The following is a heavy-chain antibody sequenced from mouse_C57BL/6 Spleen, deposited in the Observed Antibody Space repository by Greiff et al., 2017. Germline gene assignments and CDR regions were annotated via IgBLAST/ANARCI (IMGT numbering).Heavy chain of an antibody. V-gene: IGHV1-50*01. CDR1: GYTFTSYW. CDR3: ASQTLFAY. J-gene: IGHJ3*01. Sequence: QVQLQQPGAELVKPGASVKLSCKASGYTFTSYWMQWVKQRPGQGLEWIGEIDPSDSYTNYNQKFKGQATLTVDTSSSTAYMQLSSLTSEDSAVYYCASQTLFAYWGQGTLVTVSA. CDR2: IDPSDSYT.